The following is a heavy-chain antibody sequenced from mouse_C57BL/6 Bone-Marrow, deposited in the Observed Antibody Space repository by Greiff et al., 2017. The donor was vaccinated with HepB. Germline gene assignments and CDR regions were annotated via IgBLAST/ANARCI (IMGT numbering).Heavy chain of an antibody. Sequence: VQLKESGGGLVKPGGSLKLSCAASGFTFSDYGMHWVRQAPEKGLEWVAYISSGSSTIYYADTVKGRFTISRDNAKNTLFLQMTSLRSEDTAMYYCARRWADYFDYWGQGTTLTVSS. CDR1: GFTFSDYG. V-gene: IGHV5-17*01. D-gene: IGHD3-3*01. CDR3: ARRWADYFDY. CDR2: ISSGSSTI. J-gene: IGHJ2*01.